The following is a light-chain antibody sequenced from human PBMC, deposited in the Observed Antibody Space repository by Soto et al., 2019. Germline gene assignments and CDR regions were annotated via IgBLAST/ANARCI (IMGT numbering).Light chain of an antibody. Sequence: IQMTHSPSSLSASVGDRVTITCQASQDITNYLIWYQQKPGKAPKLLIYDASSLGTGVSSRFSGSGSGTHFTLPISSLQPEDIATYYCQQFDSVPCTFGQGTKLEIK. J-gene: IGKJ2*02. CDR2: DAS. V-gene: IGKV1-33*01. CDR1: QDITNY. CDR3: QQFDSVPCT.